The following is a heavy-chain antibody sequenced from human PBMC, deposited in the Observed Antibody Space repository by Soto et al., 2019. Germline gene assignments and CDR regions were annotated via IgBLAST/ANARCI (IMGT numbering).Heavy chain of an antibody. D-gene: IGHD2-21*02. Sequence: ASVKVCCKASGDTFTCHGISWLRQAPEQGLEWMGWISAYNGNTNYAQKLQGRVTMTTDTSTSTAYMELRSLRSDDTAVYYCARAPTRLLYYYYGMDVWRQGTTVTVSS. V-gene: IGHV1-18*01. CDR3: ARAPTRLLYYYYGMDV. CDR1: GDTFTCHG. CDR2: ISAYNGNT. J-gene: IGHJ6*02.